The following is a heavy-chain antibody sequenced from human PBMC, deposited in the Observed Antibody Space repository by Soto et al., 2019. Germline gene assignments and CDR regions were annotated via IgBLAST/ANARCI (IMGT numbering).Heavy chain of an antibody. V-gene: IGHV4-31*03. J-gene: IGHJ6*02. CDR2: IYYSGST. D-gene: IGHD5-18*01. Sequence: PSKNLSLTCTVSGGSSGSGGYYWSGIRQHPGKGLEWIGYIYYSGSTYYNPSLKSRVTISVDTSKNQFSLKLSSVTAADTAVYYCARDRAYTAMVNRRPYVIYVCGQGSTVTV. CDR3: ARDRAYTAMVNRRPYVIYV. CDR1: GGSSGSGGYY.